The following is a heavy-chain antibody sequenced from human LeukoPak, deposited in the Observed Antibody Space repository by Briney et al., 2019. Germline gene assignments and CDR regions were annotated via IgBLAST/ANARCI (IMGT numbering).Heavy chain of an antibody. Sequence: SETLSLTCTVSGDSISSDYYYWSWIRQPPGKGLEWIGCIYYGGSTYYNPSLKSRITISLDTSKNQFSLKLRSVTAADTAVYYCARVIPDIVVVVAAIGWFDPWGQGTLVTVSS. V-gene: IGHV4-30-4*01. CDR2: IYYGGST. J-gene: IGHJ5*02. D-gene: IGHD2-15*01. CDR1: GDSISSDYYY. CDR3: ARVIPDIVVVVAAIGWFDP.